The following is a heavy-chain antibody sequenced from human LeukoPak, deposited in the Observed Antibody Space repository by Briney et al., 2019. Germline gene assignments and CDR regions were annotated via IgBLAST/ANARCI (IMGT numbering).Heavy chain of an antibody. CDR3: ARRRDFFDY. CDR2: ISSSGSTI. J-gene: IGHJ4*02. Sequence: RSGGSLRLSCAASGFTLSDYYMSWIRQAPGKGLEWVSYISSSGSTIDYADSVKGRFTISRDSAKNSLYLQMSSLRAEDTAVYYCARRRDFFDYWGQGTLVTVSS. V-gene: IGHV3-11*01. CDR1: GFTLSDYY.